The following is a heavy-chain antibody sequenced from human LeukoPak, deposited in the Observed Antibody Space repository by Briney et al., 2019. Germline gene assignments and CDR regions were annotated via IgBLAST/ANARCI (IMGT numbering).Heavy chain of an antibody. CDR3: AKEIPTYYDFWSGYGPYFDY. CDR1: GFTFSSDA. D-gene: IGHD3-3*01. V-gene: IGHV3-23*01. J-gene: IGHJ4*02. CDR2: ISGSGGST. Sequence: GGSLRLSCAASGFTFSSDAMSWVRQAPGKGLEWVSAISGSGGSTYYADSVKGRFTISRDNSKNTLYLQMNSLRAEDTAVYYCAKEIPTYYDFWSGYGPYFDYWGQGTLVTVSS.